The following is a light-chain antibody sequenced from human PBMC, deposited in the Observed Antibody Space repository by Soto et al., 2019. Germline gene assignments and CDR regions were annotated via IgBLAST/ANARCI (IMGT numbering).Light chain of an antibody. CDR3: CSHSTSIAWV. CDR1: DNDVGGYDF. J-gene: IGLJ7*01. CDR2: QVT. V-gene: IGLV2-14*01. Sequence: QSVLTQSASVSGSPGQSITISCTRTDNDVGGYDFVSWYQQHPGRAPKLLIHQVTIRLSGISSRFSGSKSGNTASLTITGLQPEDEAMYFCCSHSTSIAWVFGGATQLTVL.